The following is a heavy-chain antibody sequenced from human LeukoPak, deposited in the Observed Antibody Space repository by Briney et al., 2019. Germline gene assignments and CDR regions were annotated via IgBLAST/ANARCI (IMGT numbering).Heavy chain of an antibody. CDR3: TRGPSA. Sequence: GASMKVSCKASVYTFTAYYLHWVRQAPGQGLEWMGWINPNGGGTNYAQKFQGRVTMTRDTSISTAYMELSSLRSDDTAVYFCTRGPSAWGQGALVTVSS. CDR1: VYTFTAYY. V-gene: IGHV1-2*02. CDR2: INPNGGGT. J-gene: IGHJ4*02.